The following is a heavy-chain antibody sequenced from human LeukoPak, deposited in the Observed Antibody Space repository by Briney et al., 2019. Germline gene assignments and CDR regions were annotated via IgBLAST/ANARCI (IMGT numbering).Heavy chain of an antibody. CDR2: IRYDGRNE. CDR3: AKILDSSCYLSGLGY. Sequence: GGSLRLSCAASGFAFSSYGMHWVRQAPGKGLEWVAFIRYDGRNEYYAGSVRGRSTISRDNSKNTLYLQMNSLRGDDTAVYYCAKILDSSCYLSGLGYWGQGTLVTVSS. J-gene: IGHJ4*02. D-gene: IGHD3-22*01. V-gene: IGHV3-30*02. CDR1: GFAFSSYG.